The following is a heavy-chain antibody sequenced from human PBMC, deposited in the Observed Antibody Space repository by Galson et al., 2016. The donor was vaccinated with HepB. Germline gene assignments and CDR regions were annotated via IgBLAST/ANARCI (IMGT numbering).Heavy chain of an antibody. D-gene: IGHD3-22*01. CDR2: VWYDESNE. V-gene: IGHV3-33*01. J-gene: IGHJ4*01. CDR3: ARGAAYYDSSGHPDY. CDR1: GFSFSDCG. Sequence: SLRLSCAASGFSFSDCGMHWVRQAPGKGLDWVAVVWYDESNEFYADSVKGRFIISRDKSKNILYLQMNSLRAEDTGLYYCARGAAYYDSSGHPDYWGHGTLVTVSS.